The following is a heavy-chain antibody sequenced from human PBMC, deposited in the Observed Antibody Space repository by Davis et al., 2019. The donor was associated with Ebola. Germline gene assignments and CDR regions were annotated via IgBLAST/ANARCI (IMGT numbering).Heavy chain of an antibody. D-gene: IGHD2-2*01. J-gene: IGHJ6*02. V-gene: IGHV4-34*01. Sequence: MPGGSLRLSCAVYGGSFSGYYWSWIRQPPGKGLEWIGEINHSGSTNYNPSLKSRVTISVDTSKNQFSLKLSSVTAADTAVYYCARGRHIVVVPAANIYYYYGMDVWGQGTTVTVSS. CDR2: INHSGST. CDR3: ARGRHIVVVPAANIYYYYGMDV. CDR1: GGSFSGYY.